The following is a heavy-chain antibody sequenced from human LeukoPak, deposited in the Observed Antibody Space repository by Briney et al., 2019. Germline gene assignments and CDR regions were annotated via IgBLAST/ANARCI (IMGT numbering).Heavy chain of an antibody. CDR2: IWYDGSNK. J-gene: IGHJ4*02. CDR1: GFTFSDYY. Sequence: GGSLRLSCAASGFTFSDYYMSWVRQAPGKGLEWVAVIWYDGSNKYYADSVKGRFTISRDNSKNTLYLQMNSLRAEDTAVYYCARAYYDSSGYLAYWGQGTLVTVSS. V-gene: IGHV3-33*08. CDR3: ARAYYDSSGYLAY. D-gene: IGHD3-22*01.